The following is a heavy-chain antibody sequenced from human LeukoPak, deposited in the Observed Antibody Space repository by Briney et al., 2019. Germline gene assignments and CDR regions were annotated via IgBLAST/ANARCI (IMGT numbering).Heavy chain of an antibody. CDR3: ARVPGHYYDSSGYYGSGTVMGNYFDY. J-gene: IGHJ4*02. Sequence: ASVKVSCKASGGTFSSYAISWVRQAPGQGLEWMGRIIPILGIANYAQKFQGRVTITADRSTSTAYMELSSLRSEDTAVYYCARVPGHYYDSSGYYGSGTVMGNYFDYWGQGTLVTVSS. CDR2: IIPILGIA. D-gene: IGHD3-22*01. V-gene: IGHV1-69*04. CDR1: GGTFSSYA.